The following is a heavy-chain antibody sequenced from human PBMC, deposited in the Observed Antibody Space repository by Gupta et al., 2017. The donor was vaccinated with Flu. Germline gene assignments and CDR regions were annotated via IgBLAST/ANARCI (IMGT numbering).Heavy chain of an antibody. Sequence: VRQAPGKGLEWVAVISYDGSNKYYADSVKGRFTISRDNSKNTLYLQMNSLRAEDTAVYYCAKDSGPMVRGVYGRVDAFDIWGQGTMVTVSS. CDR2: ISYDGSNK. D-gene: IGHD3-10*01. J-gene: IGHJ3*02. CDR3: AKDSGPMVRGVYGRVDAFDI. V-gene: IGHV3-30*18.